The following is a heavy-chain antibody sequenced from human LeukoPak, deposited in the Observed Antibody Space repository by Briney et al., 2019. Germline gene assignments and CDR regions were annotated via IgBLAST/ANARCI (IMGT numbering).Heavy chain of an antibody. V-gene: IGHV3-23*01. CDR1: GFTFKNYA. Sequence: GGSLRLSCAASGFTFKNYAMNWVRQSPGQGLEWVSTISGDAVTSWYADSVKGRFTVSRDNSKNIVFLQMNNLRAEDTAVYYCAKAYSGTYYGAFDLWGQGTMVAVSS. CDR3: AKAYSGTYYGAFDL. CDR2: ISGDAVTS. J-gene: IGHJ3*01. D-gene: IGHD1-26*01.